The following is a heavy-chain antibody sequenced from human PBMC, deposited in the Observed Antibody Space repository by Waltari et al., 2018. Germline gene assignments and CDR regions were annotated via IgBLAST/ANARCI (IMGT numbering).Heavy chain of an antibody. CDR3: AKEGVYQWGVVVISMLNH. Sequence: QVQLVQSGAEVKKPGASVKVSCKASGYTFTGYYMHWVRQVPGQGLEWMGRINPNKGTTHYAQKCEGRVTVTAAKSTNTAFMELSSLKSEDKGIYCCAKEGVYQWGVVVISMLNHWGQGSLVTVAP. D-gene: IGHD3-22*01. V-gene: IGHV1-2*02. CDR1: GYTFTGYY. CDR2: INPNKGTT. J-gene: IGHJ5*02.